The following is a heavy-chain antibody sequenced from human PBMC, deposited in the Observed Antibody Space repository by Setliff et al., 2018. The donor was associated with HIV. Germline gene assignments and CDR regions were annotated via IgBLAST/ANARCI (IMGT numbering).Heavy chain of an antibody. CDR2: INHDRTT. D-gene: IGHD3-3*01. V-gene: IGHV4-34*01. J-gene: IGHJ6*03. CDR3: ARGSRQLTIFGVVFKTNYYFMDV. Sequence: TLSLTCAVYGGSFSGYYWSWIRQPPGKGLEWIGEINHDRTTNYNPSLKSRVTISVDTSKNQFSLTLNSVTAADTAVYYCARGSRQLTIFGVVFKTNYYFMDVWGKGTAVTVSS. CDR1: GGSFSGYY.